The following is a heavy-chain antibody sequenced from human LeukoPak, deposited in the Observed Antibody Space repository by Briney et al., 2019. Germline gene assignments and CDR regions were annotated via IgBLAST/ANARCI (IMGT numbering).Heavy chain of an antibody. CDR1: GFAFSSYG. J-gene: IGHJ4*02. V-gene: IGHV3-48*01. CDR2: ISSSSSTI. D-gene: IGHD3-10*01. CDR3: ATPYYGSQSFLGY. Sequence: GGSLRLSCAASGFAFSSYGMNWVRQAPGKGLEWVSYISSSSSTIYYADSVEGRFTISRDNAKNSLYLQMNSLRAEDTAVYYCATPYYGSQSFLGYWGQGTLVTVSS.